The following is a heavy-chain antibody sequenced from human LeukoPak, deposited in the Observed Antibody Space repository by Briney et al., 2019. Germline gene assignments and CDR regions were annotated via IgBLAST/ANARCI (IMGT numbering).Heavy chain of an antibody. V-gene: IGHV3-30*04. CDR1: GFTFSSYA. CDR2: ISYDGSNK. J-gene: IGHJ6*03. D-gene: IGHD1-1*01. CDR3: AREGLENYYYYMDV. Sequence: GGSLRLSCAASGFTFSSYAMHWVRQAPGKGLEWVAVISYDGSNKYHADSVKGRFTISRDNSKNTLYLQMNSLRAEDTAVYYCAREGLENYYYYMDVWGKGATVTVSS.